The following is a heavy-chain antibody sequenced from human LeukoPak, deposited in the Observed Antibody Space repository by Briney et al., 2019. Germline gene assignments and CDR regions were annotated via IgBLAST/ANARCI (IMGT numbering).Heavy chain of an antibody. V-gene: IGHV4-34*01. CDR3: AREQWLVYFDY. CDR1: GGSSSGYY. J-gene: IGHJ4*02. Sequence: SETLSLTCAVYGGSSSGYYWSWIRQPPGKGLEWIGEINHSGSTNYNPSLKSRVTISVDTSKNQFSLKLSSVTAADTAVYYCAREQWLVYFDYWGQGTLVTVSS. D-gene: IGHD6-19*01. CDR2: INHSGST.